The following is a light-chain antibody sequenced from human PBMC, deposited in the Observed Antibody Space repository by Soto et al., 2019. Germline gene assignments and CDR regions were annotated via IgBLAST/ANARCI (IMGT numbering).Light chain of an antibody. CDR2: DVS. J-gene: IGLJ1*01. V-gene: IGLV2-14*01. CDR1: SIDVGGYNY. Sequence: QSVLTQPASVSGSPGQSITLSCTGTSIDVGGYNYVSWYQQHPGKAPKLMIYDVSNRPSGVSNRFSGSKSGNTAPLTISGLQAEDEADYYCSSYTSSSTSLYVFGTGTKVT. CDR3: SSYTSSSTSLYV.